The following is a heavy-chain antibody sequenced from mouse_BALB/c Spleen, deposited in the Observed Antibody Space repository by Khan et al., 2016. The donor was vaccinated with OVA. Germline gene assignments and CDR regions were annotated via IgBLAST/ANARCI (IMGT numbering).Heavy chain of an antibody. Sequence: VQLQESGPGLVAPSQTLSITCTVSGFSLTTYGVHWVRQPPGKGLEWLGVIWAGGSTNYNSTLMSRLSIIKDNSKSQVFLKMNSLQTDDTAIYYGARPYYGSAWFAYWGQGTLVTGSA. D-gene: IGHD1-1*01. J-gene: IGHJ3*01. CDR3: ARPYYGSAWFAY. CDR2: IWAGGST. CDR1: GFSLTTYG. V-gene: IGHV2-9*02.